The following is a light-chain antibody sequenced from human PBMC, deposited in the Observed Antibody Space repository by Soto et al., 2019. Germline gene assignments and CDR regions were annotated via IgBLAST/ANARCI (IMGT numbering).Light chain of an antibody. CDR1: QSVGNN. CDR2: GAS. Sequence: EIVMTQCPATLSVSPGERATLSCRASQSVGNNLAWYRQKSGQAPRLLIYGASTRATGIPARFSGSGSGTEFTLTIDSLQSDDFAVYLCQQYRNWPLTFGGGTKVEIK. V-gene: IGKV3-15*01. J-gene: IGKJ4*01. CDR3: QQYRNWPLT.